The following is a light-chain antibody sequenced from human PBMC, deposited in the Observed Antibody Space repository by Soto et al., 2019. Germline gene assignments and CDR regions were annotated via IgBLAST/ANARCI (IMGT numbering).Light chain of an antibody. V-gene: IGLV1-44*01. J-gene: IGLJ1*01. Sequence: QSVLTQPPSASGTPGQRVTISCSGGSSNIGTNAVNWYQQLPGTAPKLLINNNNQRPSGVPDRFSGSKSGTSASLAISGLQSEDEADYYCAAWDDSLNGYVFGPGTKVTVL. CDR2: NNN. CDR1: SSNIGTNA. CDR3: AAWDDSLNGYV.